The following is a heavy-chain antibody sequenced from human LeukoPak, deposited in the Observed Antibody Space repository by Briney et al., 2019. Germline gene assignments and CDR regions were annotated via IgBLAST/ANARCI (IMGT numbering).Heavy chain of an antibody. CDR1: GGTFSSYA. CDR2: IIPILGIA. CDR3: ARDGYGDYYGMDV. Sequence: SVKVSCKASGGTFSSYAISWVRQAPGQGLEWMGRIIPILGIANYAQKFQGRVTITADKSTSTAYMELSSLRSEDTAVYYCARDGYGDYYGMDVWGQGTTVTVSS. V-gene: IGHV1-69*04. J-gene: IGHJ6*02. D-gene: IGHD4-17*01.